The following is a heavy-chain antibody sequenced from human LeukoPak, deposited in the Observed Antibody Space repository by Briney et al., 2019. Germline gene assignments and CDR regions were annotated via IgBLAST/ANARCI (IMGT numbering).Heavy chain of an antibody. D-gene: IGHD3-3*01. CDR3: ARDGTKTYYDFWSGYRVYYMDV. Sequence: PGGSLRLSCAASGFTFSSYAMHWVRQAPGKGLEWVAVISYDGSNKYYADSVKGRFTISRDNSKNTLYLQMNSLRAEDTAVYYCARDGTKTYYDFWSGYRVYYMDVWGKGTTVTVSS. J-gene: IGHJ6*03. CDR2: ISYDGSNK. V-gene: IGHV3-30*01. CDR1: GFTFSSYA.